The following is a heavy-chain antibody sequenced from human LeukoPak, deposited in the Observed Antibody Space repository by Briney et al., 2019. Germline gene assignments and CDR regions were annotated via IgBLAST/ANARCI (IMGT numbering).Heavy chain of an antibody. Sequence: NPSETLSLTCTVSGGSIISYYWSWIRQPPGKGLEWIGYIYYSGSTNYNPSLKSRVTISVDTSKNQFSLKLSSVTAADTAVYYCARGGMATVHFDYWGQGTLVTVSS. D-gene: IGHD5-24*01. CDR1: GGSIISYY. V-gene: IGHV4-59*01. CDR2: IYYSGST. CDR3: ARGGMATVHFDY. J-gene: IGHJ4*02.